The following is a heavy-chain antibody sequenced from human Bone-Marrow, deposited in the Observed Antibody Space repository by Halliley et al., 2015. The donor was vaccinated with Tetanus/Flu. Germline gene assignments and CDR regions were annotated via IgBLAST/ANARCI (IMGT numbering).Heavy chain of an antibody. CDR3: ARGSDFYHGMDV. V-gene: IGHV4-30-2*01. Sequence: LGWRGKIYLSGSPGYTPSLKSRLTISADTSRTQFSLRLKSVTAADTAIYYCARGSDFYHGMDVWGQGITVTVSS. CDR2: IYLSGSP. J-gene: IGHJ6*02.